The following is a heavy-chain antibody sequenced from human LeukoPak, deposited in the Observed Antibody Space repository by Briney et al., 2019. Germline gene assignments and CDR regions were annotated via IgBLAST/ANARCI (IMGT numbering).Heavy chain of an antibody. CDR2: IRPRGGST. CDR1: AYTFTSYY. J-gene: IGHJ5*02. Sequence: GASVKVSCKASAYTFTSYYIHWVRQAPGQGLEYLGIIRPRGGSTDYAQKFQGRVTMTRDTSTSTVYMEPSSLRPEDTAVYFCAREPPDNYWFDPWGQGTLVTVSS. V-gene: IGHV1-46*01. D-gene: IGHD1-14*01. CDR3: AREPPDNYWFDP.